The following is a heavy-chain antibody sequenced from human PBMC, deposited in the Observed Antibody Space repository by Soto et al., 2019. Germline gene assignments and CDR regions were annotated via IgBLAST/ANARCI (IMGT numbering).Heavy chain of an antibody. D-gene: IGHD2-8*01. Sequence: SVKVSCKASGGTFSSYAISCVRQAPGQGLEWMGGIIPIFGTANYAQKFQGRVTITADKSTSTAYMELSSLRSEDTAVYYCARRGDCTNGVCYNYWYFDLWGRGTLVTVSS. V-gene: IGHV1-69*06. J-gene: IGHJ2*01. CDR3: ARRGDCTNGVCYNYWYFDL. CDR2: IIPIFGTA. CDR1: GGTFSSYA.